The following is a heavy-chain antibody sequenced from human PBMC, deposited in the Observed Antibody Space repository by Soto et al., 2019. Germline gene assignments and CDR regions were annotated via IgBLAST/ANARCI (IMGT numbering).Heavy chain of an antibody. J-gene: IGHJ6*02. D-gene: IGHD6-13*01. CDR2: IYYSGST. Sequence: SETLSLTCTVSGGSVSSGSYYWSWIRQPPGKGLEWIGYIYYSGSTNYNPSLKSRVTISVDTSKNQFSLKLSSVTAADTAVYYCASLTARRSSSWRDYYYGMDVWGQGTTGTVSS. V-gene: IGHV4-61*01. CDR3: ASLTARRSSSWRDYYYGMDV. CDR1: GGSVSSGSYY.